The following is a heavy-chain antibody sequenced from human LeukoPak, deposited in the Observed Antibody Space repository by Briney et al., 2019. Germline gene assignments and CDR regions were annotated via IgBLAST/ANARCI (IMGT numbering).Heavy chain of an antibody. CDR1: GFTFSSYE. D-gene: IGHD2-21*02. Sequence: QPGGSLRLSCAASGFTFSSYEMNWVRQAPGKGLEWVSYISSSGSTIYYADSVKGRFTISRDNAKNSLYLQMNSLRAEDTAVYYCARNRRGIVVVTATDYWGQGTLVTVSS. V-gene: IGHV3-48*03. CDR2: ISSSGSTI. CDR3: ARNRRGIVVVTATDY. J-gene: IGHJ4*02.